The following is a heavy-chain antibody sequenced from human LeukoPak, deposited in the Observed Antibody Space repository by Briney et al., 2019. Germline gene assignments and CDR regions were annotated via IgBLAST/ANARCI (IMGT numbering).Heavy chain of an antibody. CDR2: INSDGSST. CDR1: GFTFSNYW. Sequence: TGGSLRLSCAASGFTFSNYWMHWVRQARGKALVWVSRINSDGSSTSYADSVKGRFTISRDNAKNTLYLQMNSLRAEGTAVYYCARSGSYRANFDYWGQGTLVTVSS. J-gene: IGHJ4*02. D-gene: IGHD1-26*01. V-gene: IGHV3-74*01. CDR3: ARSGSYRANFDY.